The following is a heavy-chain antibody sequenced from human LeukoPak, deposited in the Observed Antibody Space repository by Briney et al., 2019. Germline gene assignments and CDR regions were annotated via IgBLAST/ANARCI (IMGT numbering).Heavy chain of an antibody. CDR1: GYTFTGHY. CDR2: ISAYNGNT. J-gene: IGHJ4*02. CDR3: ARARSSSSPCAY. V-gene: IGHV1-18*04. Sequence: ASVKVSCKASGYTFTGHYIHWVRQAPGQGLEWMGWISAYNGNTNYAQKLQGRVTMTTDTSTSTAYMELRSLRSDDTAVYYCARARSSSSPCAYWGQGTLVTVSS. D-gene: IGHD6-6*01.